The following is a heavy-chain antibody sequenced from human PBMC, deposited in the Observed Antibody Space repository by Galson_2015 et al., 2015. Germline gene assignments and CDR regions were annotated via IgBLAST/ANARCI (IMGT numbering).Heavy chain of an antibody. V-gene: IGHV3-33*01. CDR1: GFPFSSYI. D-gene: IGHD3-10*01. J-gene: IGHJ3*01. CDR3: ARGRDAFDV. Sequence: SLRLSCAASGFPFSSYIMHWVRQAPGKGPEWVAVLWYDDSVKNYADSVKGRFTISRDNSQNTLYLQMDSLRVEDTAIYYCARGRDAFDVWGHGTRVAVFS. CDR2: LWYDDSVK.